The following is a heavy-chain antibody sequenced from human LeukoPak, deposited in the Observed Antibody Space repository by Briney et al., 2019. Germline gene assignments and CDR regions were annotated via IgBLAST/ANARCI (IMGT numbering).Heavy chain of an antibody. CDR1: GFTFSSYG. Sequence: GGSLRLSCAASGFTFSSYGMHWVRQAPGKGLEWVAFIRYDGSNKYYADSVKGRFTISRDNSKNTLYLQMNSLRAEDTAVYYCAEDWGWVVGARTYYYYMDVWGKGTTVTISS. CDR3: AEDWGWVVGARTYYYYMDV. J-gene: IGHJ6*03. CDR2: IRYDGSNK. D-gene: IGHD1-26*01. V-gene: IGHV3-30*02.